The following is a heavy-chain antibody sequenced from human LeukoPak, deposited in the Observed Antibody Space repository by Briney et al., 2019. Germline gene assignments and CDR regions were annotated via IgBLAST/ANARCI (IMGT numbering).Heavy chain of an antibody. Sequence: GGSLRLSCAASGLTFSSYAMHWVRQAPGKGLEWVAVISYDGSNKYYADSVKGRFTIFRDNSKNTLYLQMNSLRAEDTAVYYCARLVGADDAFDIWGQGTMVTVSS. D-gene: IGHD1-26*01. J-gene: IGHJ3*02. V-gene: IGHV3-30*01. CDR3: ARLVGADDAFDI. CDR1: GLTFSSYA. CDR2: ISYDGSNK.